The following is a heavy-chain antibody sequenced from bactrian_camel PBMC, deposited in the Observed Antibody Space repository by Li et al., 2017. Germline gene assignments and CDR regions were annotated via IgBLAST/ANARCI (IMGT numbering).Heavy chain of an antibody. J-gene: IGHJ4*01. CDR2: IFWPGGRT. CDR1: EFIYGSGFGDYT. V-gene: IGHV3S60*01. CDR3: AFSDSDVVVEASYEYKY. Sequence: HVQLVESGGGLVQPGGSLRLSCTASEFIYGSGFGDYTMAWFRQAPGKERERISCIFWPGGRTDYSDSVKGRFTIVRDNADNTLYLQMNSLKSEDTALYYCAFSDSDVVVEASYEYKYWGRGTQVTVS. D-gene: IGHD2*01.